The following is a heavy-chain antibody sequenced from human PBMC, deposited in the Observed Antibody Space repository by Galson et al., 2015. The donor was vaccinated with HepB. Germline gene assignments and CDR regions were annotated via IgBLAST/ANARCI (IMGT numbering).Heavy chain of an antibody. D-gene: IGHD3-16*02. J-gene: IGHJ4*02. CDR3: ARAPIYDYVWGSYRYAFDY. Sequence: ETLSLTCAVSGGSISSSNWWSWVRQPPGKGLEWIGEIYHSGSTNYNPSLKSRVTISVDKSKNQFSLKLSSVTAADTAVYYCARAPIYDYVWGSYRYAFDYWGQGTLVTVSS. CDR1: GGSISSSNW. CDR2: IYHSGST. V-gene: IGHV4-4*02.